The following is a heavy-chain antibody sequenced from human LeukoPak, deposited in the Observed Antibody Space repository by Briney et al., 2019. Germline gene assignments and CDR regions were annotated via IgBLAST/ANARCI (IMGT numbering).Heavy chain of an antibody. Sequence: GGSLRLSCAASGFTFDDYAMHWVRQAPGKGLEWVSGISWNSGSIGHADSVKGRFTISRDNAKNSLYLQMNSLRAEDTALYYCAKAYYDSSGLDYWGQGTLVTVSS. CDR2: ISWNSGSI. CDR1: GFTFDDYA. J-gene: IGHJ4*02. D-gene: IGHD3-22*01. V-gene: IGHV3-9*01. CDR3: AKAYYDSSGLDY.